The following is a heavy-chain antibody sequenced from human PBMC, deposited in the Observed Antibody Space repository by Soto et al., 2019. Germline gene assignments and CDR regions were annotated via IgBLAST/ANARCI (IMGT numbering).Heavy chain of an antibody. CDR3: TREEYDYGDYGDAFDI. Sequence: GGSLRLSCTASGFTFGDYAMSWFRQAPGKGLEWVGFIRSKAYGGTTEYAASVKGRFTISRDDSKSIAYLQMNSLKTEDTAVYYCTREEYDYGDYGDAFDIWGQGTMVTVSS. V-gene: IGHV3-49*03. D-gene: IGHD4-17*01. CDR2: IRSKAYGGTT. J-gene: IGHJ3*02. CDR1: GFTFGDYA.